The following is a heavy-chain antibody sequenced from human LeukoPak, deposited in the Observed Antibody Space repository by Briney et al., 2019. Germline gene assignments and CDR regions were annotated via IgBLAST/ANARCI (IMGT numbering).Heavy chain of an antibody. V-gene: IGHV3-30-3*01. CDR3: TTDSSPDF. J-gene: IGHJ4*02. Sequence: GGSLRLSCAASGFTFSIYAMHWVRQAPGKGLERVAGIPYDGSSKYYADSVRGRFTISRDNSKNTLYLQMNSLRVQDTAVYYCTTDSSPDFWGQGTLVTVSS. CDR1: GFTFSIYA. CDR2: IPYDGSSK.